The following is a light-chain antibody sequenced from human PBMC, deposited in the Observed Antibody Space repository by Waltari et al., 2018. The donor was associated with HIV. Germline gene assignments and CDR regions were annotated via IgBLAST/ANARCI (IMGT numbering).Light chain of an antibody. CDR2: EDN. Sequence: NFMLTQPHSVSESPGKTVTISCTRSSGSFASNYVPWYQQRPDSATTTVIYEDNQRPSGVPDRFSGSIDSSSNSASLTISGLKNEDETDYYCQSYDSSNRVFGGGTKLTVL. CDR3: QSYDSSNRV. CDR1: SGSFASNY. J-gene: IGLJ3*02. V-gene: IGLV6-57*04.